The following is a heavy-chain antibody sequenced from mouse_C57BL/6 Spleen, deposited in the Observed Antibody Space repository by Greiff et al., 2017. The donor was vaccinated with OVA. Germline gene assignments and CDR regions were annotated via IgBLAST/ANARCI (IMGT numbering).Heavy chain of an antibody. CDR1: GFTFSDYY. V-gene: IGHV5-16*01. D-gene: IGHD1-1*01. J-gene: IGHJ4*01. CDR2: INHDGSST. CDR3: ARDRGSSWGARDY. Sequence: EVQREEPEGGLVQPGSSMKLSCTASGFTFSDYYMAWVRQVPEKGLEWVANINHDGSSTYYLDSLKSRFIISRDNATNIVYLQMSSLKSEDTATYDCARDRGSSWGARDYWGQGTSVTVSS.